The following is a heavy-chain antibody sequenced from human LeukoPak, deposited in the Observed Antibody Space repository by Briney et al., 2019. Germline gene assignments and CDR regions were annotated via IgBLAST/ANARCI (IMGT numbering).Heavy chain of an antibody. D-gene: IGHD4-23*01. CDR1: GFTFDDYT. J-gene: IGHJ4*02. V-gene: IGHV3-43*01. CDR2: ISWDGGGT. Sequence: TGGSLRLSCAASGFTFDDYTMHWVRQAPGKGLEWVSLISWDGGGTYYADSVKGRFTISRDNSKNSLYLQMNSLRTEDTALYYCAKDINPYDYGGNVDYWGQGTLVTVSS. CDR3: AKDINPYDYGGNVDY.